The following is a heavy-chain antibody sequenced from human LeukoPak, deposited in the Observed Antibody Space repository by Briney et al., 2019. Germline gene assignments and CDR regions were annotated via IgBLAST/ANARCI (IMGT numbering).Heavy chain of an antibody. CDR1: GASMGSDSYS. CDR3: ARRYKDMVVVPAVFYFDY. CDR2: VYYSGST. V-gene: IGHV4-39*02. Sequence: SETLSLTCNVSGASMGSDSYSWVWLRQPPGKALEWIGSVYYSGSTYYTPSLKNRVTISVDMSRYHFSLRLNSVAAADTAVYYCARRYKDMVVVPAVFYFDYWGRGILVTVSS. D-gene: IGHD2-2*01. J-gene: IGHJ4*02.